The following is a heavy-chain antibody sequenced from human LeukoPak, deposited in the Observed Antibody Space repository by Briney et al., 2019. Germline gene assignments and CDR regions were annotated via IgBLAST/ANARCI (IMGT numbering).Heavy chain of an antibody. CDR1: GGSISSYY. V-gene: IGHV4-59*12. D-gene: IGHD1-14*01. Sequence: SETLSLTCTVSGGSISSYYWSWIRQPPGKGLEWIGYIYYSGSTYYNPSLKSRVTISVDTSENQFSLKLSSVTAADTAVYYCARDRGCYRFDYWGQGTLVTVSS. CDR3: ARDRGCYRFDY. J-gene: IGHJ4*02. CDR2: IYYSGST.